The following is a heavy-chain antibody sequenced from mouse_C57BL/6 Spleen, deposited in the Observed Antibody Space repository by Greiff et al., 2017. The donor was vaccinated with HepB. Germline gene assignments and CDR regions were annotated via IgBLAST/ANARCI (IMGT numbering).Heavy chain of an antibody. CDR1: GYTFTSYW. Sequence: VQLQQSGAELVKPGASVKLSCKASGYTFTSYWMHWVKQRPGQGLEWIGMIHPNSGSTNYNEKFKSKATLTVDKSSSTAYMQLSSLTSEDSAVYYCARGDSNSYYAMDYWGQGTSVTVSS. CDR3: ARGDSNSYYAMDY. V-gene: IGHV1-64*01. CDR2: IHPNSGST. J-gene: IGHJ4*01. D-gene: IGHD2-5*01.